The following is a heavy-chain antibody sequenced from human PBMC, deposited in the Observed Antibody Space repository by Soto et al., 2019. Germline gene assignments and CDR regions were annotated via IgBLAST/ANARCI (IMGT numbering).Heavy chain of an antibody. CDR2: IYPGDSDT. V-gene: IGHV5-51*01. Sequence: GESLKISCKGSGYSFTSYWIGWVRQMPGKGLEWMGIIYPGDSDTRYSPSLQGQVTISADKSISTAYLQWSSLKASDTAMYYCARLSTYCSSTSCYTRGFYYGMDVWGQGTTVTVSS. CDR3: ARLSTYCSSTSCYTRGFYYGMDV. CDR1: GYSFTSYW. D-gene: IGHD2-2*02. J-gene: IGHJ6*02.